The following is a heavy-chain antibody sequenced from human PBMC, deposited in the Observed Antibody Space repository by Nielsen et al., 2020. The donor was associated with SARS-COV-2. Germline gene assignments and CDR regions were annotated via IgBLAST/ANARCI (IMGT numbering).Heavy chain of an antibody. J-gene: IGHJ3*02. Sequence: SETLSLTCAVSGDSISSGGYSWSWTRQPPGKGLEWIGYIYHSGRTYYNPSLKSRVTISVDRSKNQFSLKLSSVTAADTAVYYCARGGRITFGGADDAFDIWGQGTMVTVSS. CDR3: ARGGRITFGGADDAFDI. CDR1: GDSISSGGYS. D-gene: IGHD3-16*01. CDR2: IYHSGRT. V-gene: IGHV4-30-2*01.